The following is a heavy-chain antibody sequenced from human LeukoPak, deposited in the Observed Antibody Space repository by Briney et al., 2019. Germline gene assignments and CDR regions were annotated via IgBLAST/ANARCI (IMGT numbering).Heavy chain of an antibody. CDR2: ISGDGGST. V-gene: IGHV3-43*02. D-gene: IGHD3-22*01. CDR3: AKDFGYYESSGYYSS. CDR1: GFTFDDYA. J-gene: IGHJ5*02. Sequence: GGSLRLSCAASGFTFDDYAMHWVRQAPGKGLEWVSLISGDGGSTYYADSVKGRFTISRDNSKNSLYLQMNSLRTEDTALYYCAKDFGYYESSGYYSSWGQGTLVTVSS.